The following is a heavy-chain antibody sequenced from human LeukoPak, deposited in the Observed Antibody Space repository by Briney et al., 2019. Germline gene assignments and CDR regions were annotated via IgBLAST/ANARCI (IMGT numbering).Heavy chain of an antibody. J-gene: IGHJ4*02. Sequence: GASVKVSCKASGYTFTDYYIHWVRQAPGQGLEWMGYINPNSGDSNSAKKFQGRVAMTRDTSISTAYMELSRLRSDDTAVYYCGRDFRDSLDYWGQGTLVTVSS. V-gene: IGHV1-2*02. CDR2: INPNSGDS. CDR3: GRDFRDSLDY. CDR1: GYTFTDYY.